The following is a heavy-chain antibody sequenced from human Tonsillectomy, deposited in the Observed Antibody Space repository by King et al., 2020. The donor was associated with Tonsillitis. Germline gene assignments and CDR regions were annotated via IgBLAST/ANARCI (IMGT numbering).Heavy chain of an antibody. V-gene: IGHV4-39*02. CDR1: GGSISSSSYY. D-gene: IGHD2-15*01. J-gene: IGHJ6*02. CDR3: AREMIEGYCSGGSCYPNYYYYYGMDV. Sequence: LQLQESGPGLVKPSETLSLTCTVSGGSISSSSYYWGWIRQPPGKGLEWIGSIYYSGSTYYNPSLKSRVTISVDTSKNQFSLKLSSVTAADTAVYYCAREMIEGYCSGGSCYPNYYYYYGMDVWGQGTTVTVSS. CDR2: IYYSGST.